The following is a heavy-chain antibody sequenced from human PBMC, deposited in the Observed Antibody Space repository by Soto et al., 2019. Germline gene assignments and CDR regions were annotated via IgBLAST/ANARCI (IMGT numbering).Heavy chain of an antibody. V-gene: IGHV1-69*13. CDR3: ARDGTLYDSRAYYYLY. CDR2: ITPMFGTP. D-gene: IGHD3-22*01. J-gene: IGHJ4*02. CDR1: GGTFSSNT. Sequence: SVKVSCKASGGTFSSNTITWVRQAPGQGLEWMGGITPMFGTPNYAQKFRGRVTITADESTSTAYMELSSLRSEDTAMYFCARDGTLYDSRAYYYLYWGQGTLVTVSS.